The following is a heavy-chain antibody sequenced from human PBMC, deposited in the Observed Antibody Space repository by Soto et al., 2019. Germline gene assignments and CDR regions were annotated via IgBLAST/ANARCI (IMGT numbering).Heavy chain of an antibody. J-gene: IGHJ4*02. CDR1: GYTFTTYA. CDR3: ARDSSPGSSWLDY. CDR2: IHSGNGNT. V-gene: IGHV1-3*01. D-gene: IGHD6-13*01. Sequence: ASVKVSCKGSGYTFTTYAMHWVRQAPGQRLEWMGWIHSGNGNTKYSQKFQGRVNITRDTFTNTAYMELSSLRSEDTAVYYCARDSSPGSSWLDYWGQGSLVTV.